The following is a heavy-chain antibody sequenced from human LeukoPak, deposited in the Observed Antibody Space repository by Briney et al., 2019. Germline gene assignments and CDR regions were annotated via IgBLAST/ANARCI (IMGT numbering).Heavy chain of an antibody. V-gene: IGHV4-59*01. D-gene: IGHD1-26*01. Sequence: SETLSLTCTVSGGSIRNYYWSWIRQPPGKGLEWIGYIYYSGSTNHNPSLKSRVTISVDTSKNQFSLKLSSVTAADTAVYYCARLGSLRRDAFALWGRGTMVTVAS. CDR3: ARLGSLRRDAFAL. CDR1: GGSIRNYY. CDR2: IYYSGST. J-gene: IGHJ3*01.